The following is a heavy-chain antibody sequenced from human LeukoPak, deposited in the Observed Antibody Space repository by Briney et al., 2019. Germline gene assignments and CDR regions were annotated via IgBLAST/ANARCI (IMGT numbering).Heavy chain of an antibody. CDR2: IYWDDDK. V-gene: IGHV2-5*08. D-gene: IGHD3-3*01. Sequence: TLSLTCTVSGGSISSYYWSWIRQPPGKALEWLALIYWDDDKRYSPSLRSRLAITKDTSKNQVVLTMTNMDPVDTATYFCALKALGMLIWEHWGQGTLVTVSS. CDR3: ALKALGMLIWEH. CDR1: GGSISSYYW. J-gene: IGHJ4*02.